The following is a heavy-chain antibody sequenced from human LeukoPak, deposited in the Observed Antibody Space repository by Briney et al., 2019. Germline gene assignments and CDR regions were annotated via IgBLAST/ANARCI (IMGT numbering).Heavy chain of an antibody. CDR2: INHSGST. CDR3: ARGRRAVAIDP. V-gene: IGHV4-34*01. J-gene: IGHJ5*02. Sequence: PSETLSLTCAVYGGSFSGYYWSWIRQPPGKGLEWIGEINHSGSTNYNPSLKSRVTISVDTSKNQFSLKLSSVTAADTAVYYCARGRRAVAIDPWGQGTLVTVSS. D-gene: IGHD6-19*01. CDR1: GGSFSGYY.